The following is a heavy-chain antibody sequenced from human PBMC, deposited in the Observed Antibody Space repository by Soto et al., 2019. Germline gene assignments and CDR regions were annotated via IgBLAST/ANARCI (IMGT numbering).Heavy chain of an antibody. D-gene: IGHD6-6*01. CDR2: ISYDGSNK. V-gene: IGHV3-30*18. CDR3: AKDLLYSSSNYFDY. CDR1: GFTFSSYG. J-gene: IGHJ4*02. Sequence: QVQLVESGGGMVQPGRSLRLSCAASGFTFSSYGMHWVRQAPAKGLEWVAVISYDGSNKYYADSVKGRFTISRDNSKNTLYLQMNSLRAEDTAVYYCAKDLLYSSSNYFDYWGQGTLVTVSS.